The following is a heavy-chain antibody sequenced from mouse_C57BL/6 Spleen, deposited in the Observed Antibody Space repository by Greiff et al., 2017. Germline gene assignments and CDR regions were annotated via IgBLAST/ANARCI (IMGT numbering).Heavy chain of an antibody. Sequence: QVQLQQPGAELVRPGTSVKLSCKASGYTFTSYWMHWVKRRPGQGLEWIGVIDPSDSYTNYNQKFKGKATLTVDTSSSTAYMQLSSLTSEDSAVYYCARDGYYRYWGQGTTLTVSS. CDR1: GYTFTSYW. CDR3: ARDGYYRY. D-gene: IGHD2-3*01. J-gene: IGHJ2*01. V-gene: IGHV1-59*01. CDR2: IDPSDSYT.